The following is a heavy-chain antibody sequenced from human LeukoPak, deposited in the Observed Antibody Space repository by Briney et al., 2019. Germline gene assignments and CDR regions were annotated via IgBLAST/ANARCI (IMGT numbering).Heavy chain of an antibody. J-gene: IGHJ4*02. D-gene: IGHD5-18*01. CDR2: IYYSGST. V-gene: IGHV4-39*01. Sequence: PSETLSLTCTVSGGSISSSSYYWGWIRQPPGKGLEWIGSIYYSGSTYYNPSLKSRVTISVDTSKNQFSLKLSSVTAADTAVYYCARLRGYNYGFRPKYYFDYWGQGTLVTVSS. CDR1: GGSISSSSYY. CDR3: ARLRGYNYGFRPKYYFDY.